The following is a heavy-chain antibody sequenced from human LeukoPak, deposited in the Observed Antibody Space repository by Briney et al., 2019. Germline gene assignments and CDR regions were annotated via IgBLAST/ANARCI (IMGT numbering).Heavy chain of an antibody. D-gene: IGHD2-21*02. CDR3: ARGKGIYCGGDCSALDY. CDR2: ISANGGTT. Sequence: PGGSLRLSCAASGFTFSSYAMHWVRQAPGKGLEYVSAISANGGTTYYGDSVKGRFTLSRDNSKNMLYLQMGSLRAEDTAVYYCARGKGIYCGGDCSALDYWGQGTLVTVSS. CDR1: GFTFSSYA. V-gene: IGHV3-64*02. J-gene: IGHJ4*02.